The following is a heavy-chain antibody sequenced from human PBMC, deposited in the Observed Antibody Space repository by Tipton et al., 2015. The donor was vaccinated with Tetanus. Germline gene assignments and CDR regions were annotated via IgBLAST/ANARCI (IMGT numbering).Heavy chain of an antibody. CDR1: GDSITSSSSY. J-gene: IGHJ5*02. D-gene: IGHD3-3*01. Sequence: TLSLTCTVSGDSITSSSSYWGWIRQPPGKGLEWIGTSHFSGSSYYNPSLKSRVSISVDTSKNHFSLRLTSVTAADTAVYYCARLDYAASGYIIRFGPWGQGTLVSVST. CDR3: ARLDYAASGYIIRFGP. CDR2: SHFSGSS. V-gene: IGHV4-39*02.